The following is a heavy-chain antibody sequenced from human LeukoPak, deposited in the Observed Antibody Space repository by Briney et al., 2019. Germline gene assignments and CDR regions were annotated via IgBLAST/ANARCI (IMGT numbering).Heavy chain of an antibody. CDR3: ARASGPCGSGSYYTAPFDY. V-gene: IGHV1-69*06. CDR2: IIPIFGTA. CDR1: GGTFSSYA. D-gene: IGHD3-10*01. Sequence: ASVKVSCKASGGTFSSYAISWVRQAPGQGLEWMGGIIPIFGTANYAQKFQGRVTITADKSTSTAYMELSSLRSEDTAVYYCARASGPCGSGSYYTAPFDYWGQGTLVTVSS. J-gene: IGHJ4*02.